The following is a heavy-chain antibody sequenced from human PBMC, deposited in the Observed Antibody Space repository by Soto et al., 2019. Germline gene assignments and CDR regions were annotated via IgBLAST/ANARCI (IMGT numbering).Heavy chain of an antibody. D-gene: IGHD2-8*01. CDR1: GDSLSSGGYY. Sequence: LSLTCTVSGDSLSSGGYYCSWIRQLPGKGLEWIGFIYYSGSTFYNPSLRSRVTMSADASKNQISLKLSSVTAADTAVYYCAKTKTPHVRNGMDVWGQGTTVTVSS. CDR2: IYYSGST. CDR3: AKTKTPHVRNGMDV. J-gene: IGHJ6*02. V-gene: IGHV4-31*03.